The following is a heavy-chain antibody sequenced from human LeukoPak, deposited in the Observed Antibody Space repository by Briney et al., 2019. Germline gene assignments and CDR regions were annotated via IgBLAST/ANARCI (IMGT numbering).Heavy chain of an antibody. V-gene: IGHV3-53*01. D-gene: IGHD6-19*01. J-gene: IGHJ4*02. CDR1: GFTVSSNY. CDR3: AKGPLIEVAGTTWDY. Sequence: GGSLRLSCAASGFTVSSNYMSWVRQAPGKGLEWVSVIYSGGSTYYADSVKGRFTISRDNSKNTLYLQMNSLRAEDTAVYYCAKGPLIEVAGTTWDYWGQGTLVTVSS. CDR2: IYSGGST.